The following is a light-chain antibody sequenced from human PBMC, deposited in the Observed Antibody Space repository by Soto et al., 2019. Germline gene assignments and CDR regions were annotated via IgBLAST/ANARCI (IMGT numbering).Light chain of an antibody. Sequence: QSVLTQPRSVSGSPGQSVTISCTVTRSDIAGYNFVSWYQQHPGQAPKLIIYDVIKRPSGVPDRFSGSKSGNTASLTIYGLQAEDEADYYCCSYAGGYTHVFGTGTKVTLL. CDR1: RSDIAGYNF. J-gene: IGLJ1*01. CDR2: DVI. CDR3: CSYAGGYTHV. V-gene: IGLV2-11*01.